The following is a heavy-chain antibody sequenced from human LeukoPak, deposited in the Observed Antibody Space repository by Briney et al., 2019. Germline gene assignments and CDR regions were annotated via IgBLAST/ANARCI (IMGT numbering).Heavy chain of an antibody. CDR3: ARLRNRQQLASHFDY. Sequence: SETLSLTCAVYGGSFSGYYWSWIRQPPGKGLEWIGEINHSGSTNYNPSLKSRVTISVDTSKNQFSLKLSSVTAADTAVYYCARLRNRQQLASHFDYWGQGTLVTVSS. CDR1: GGSFSGYY. D-gene: IGHD6-13*01. CDR2: INHSGST. V-gene: IGHV4-34*01. J-gene: IGHJ4*02.